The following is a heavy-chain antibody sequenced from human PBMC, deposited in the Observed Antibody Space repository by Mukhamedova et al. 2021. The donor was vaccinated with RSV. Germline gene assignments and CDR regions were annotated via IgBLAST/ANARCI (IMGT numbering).Heavy chain of an antibody. Sequence: EWIGFVHYSGSTNYNPSLKSRVTISVDTSKKQFSLKLSSVTAADTAVYYCARGGDWDALDIWGQGTMVTVSS. D-gene: IGHD3/OR15-3a*01. CDR2: VHYSGST. V-gene: IGHV4-59*09. J-gene: IGHJ3*02. CDR3: ARGGDWDALDI.